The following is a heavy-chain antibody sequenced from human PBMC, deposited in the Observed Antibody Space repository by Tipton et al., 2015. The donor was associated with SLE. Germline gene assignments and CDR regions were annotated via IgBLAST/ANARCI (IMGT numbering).Heavy chain of an antibody. CDR3: ARDLSPYSSSWDDAFDI. D-gene: IGHD6-13*01. CDR2: IYYSGST. V-gene: IGHV4-39*07. CDR1: GGAISSSDYY. J-gene: IGHJ3*02. Sequence: LSLTCTVSGGAISSSDYYWGWIRQPPGKGLEWIGSIYYSGSTYYNPSLKSRVTISVDTSKNQFSLKLTSVTAADTAVYYCARDLSPYSSSWDDAFDIWGQGTMVTVSS.